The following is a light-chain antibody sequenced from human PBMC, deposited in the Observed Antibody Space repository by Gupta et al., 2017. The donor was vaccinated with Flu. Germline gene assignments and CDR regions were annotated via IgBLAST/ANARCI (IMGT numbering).Light chain of an antibody. CDR2: DTS. CDR3: QHTSSLPPT. Sequence: IVLTQSPATLSLSPWERATISCRDSQTINNYLVWYQHKPGQAPRRLIYDTSNRAPDTPARFSGSGAGVDFTRISSSLEPEDSAVYFCQHTSSLPPTFGQGTKVEI. J-gene: IGKJ1*01. V-gene: IGKV3-11*01. CDR1: QTINNY.